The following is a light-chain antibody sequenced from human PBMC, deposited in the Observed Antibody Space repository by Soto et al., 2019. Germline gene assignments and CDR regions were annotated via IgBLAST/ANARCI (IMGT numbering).Light chain of an antibody. CDR1: SSDVGGFNY. J-gene: IGLJ1*01. Sequence: QSVLTQPASVSGSPGQSITISCTGTSSDVGGFNYVSWYQQHPGKAPKLMIYDVTNRPSGVSYRFSGSKSDNTASLTISGLQAEDEADYYCNSYTSSSTYVFGTGTQLTVL. CDR3: NSYTSSSTYV. V-gene: IGLV2-14*03. CDR2: DVT.